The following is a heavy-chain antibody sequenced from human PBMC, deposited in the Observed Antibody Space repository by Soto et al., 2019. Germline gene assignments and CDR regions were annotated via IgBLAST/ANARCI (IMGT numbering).Heavy chain of an antibody. CDR3: ARDIDDYYDSSGPRSNAFDI. D-gene: IGHD3-22*01. Sequence: TVPITCTVSGGSISSGGYDCSSIRQNPGKGLEWIGYFYYSGSTYFYPSLKSRVTISVDTSKNQFSLKLSSVTAADTAVYYCARDIDDYYDSSGPRSNAFDIWGQGTMV. CDR1: GGSISSGGYD. CDR2: FYYSGST. V-gene: IGHV4-31*03. J-gene: IGHJ3*02.